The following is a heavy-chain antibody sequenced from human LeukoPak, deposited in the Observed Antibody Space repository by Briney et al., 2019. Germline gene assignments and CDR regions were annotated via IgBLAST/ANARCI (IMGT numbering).Heavy chain of an antibody. Sequence: PGGSLRLSCAASGFTFSSYGMHWVRQAPGKGLEWVAVISYDGNNKYYADSVKGRFTISRDNSKNTLYLQMNSLRAEDTAVYYCARALHGPTTAVSNYWGQGTLVTVSS. CDR3: ARALHGPTTAVSNY. D-gene: IGHD4-17*01. V-gene: IGHV3-30*03. CDR1: GFTFSSYG. J-gene: IGHJ4*02. CDR2: ISYDGNNK.